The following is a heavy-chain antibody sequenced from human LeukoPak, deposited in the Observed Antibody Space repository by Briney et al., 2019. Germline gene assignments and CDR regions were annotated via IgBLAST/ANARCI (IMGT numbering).Heavy chain of an antibody. V-gene: IGHV3-21*01. CDR1: GFTFSSYS. CDR3: AREAVGYLSGALWY. Sequence: GGSLRLSCTASGFTFSSYSMNWVRQAPGKGLEWVSSISSSSSYIYYADSVKGRFTISRDNAKNSLYLQMNSLRAEDTAVYYCAREAVGYLSGALWYWGQGTLVTVSS. J-gene: IGHJ4*02. CDR2: ISSSSSYI. D-gene: IGHD3-10*01.